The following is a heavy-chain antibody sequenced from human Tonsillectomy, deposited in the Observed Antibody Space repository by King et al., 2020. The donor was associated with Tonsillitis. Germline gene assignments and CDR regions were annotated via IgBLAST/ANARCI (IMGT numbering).Heavy chain of an antibody. CDR3: ARGGHYENSAYFYRGFALDV. V-gene: IGHV3-30*04. CDR1: EFTFSNYA. J-gene: IGHJ6*02. Sequence: VQLVESGGGVVQPGRSLRLSCTASEFTFSNYAMHWVRQAPGKGLEWVAFISYDGSNKYYADSLKGRFTISRDNSKNTQYLQMNSLRAEDTAVYFCARGGHYENSAYFYRGFALDVWGQGTTVTVSS. D-gene: IGHD3-22*01. CDR2: ISYDGSNK.